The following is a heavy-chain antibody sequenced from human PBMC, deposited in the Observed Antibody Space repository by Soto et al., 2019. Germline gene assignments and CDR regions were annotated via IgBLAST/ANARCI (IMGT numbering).Heavy chain of an antibody. V-gene: IGHV1-8*01. J-gene: IGHJ3*02. D-gene: IGHD3-9*01. Sequence: ASVKVSCKASGYTFTSYDINWVRQATGQGLEWMGWMNPNSGNTDYAQKFQGRVTMTRNTSISTAYMELSRLRSDDTAVYYCARDYYDILTGYYWHAFDIWGQGTMVTVSS. CDR3: ARDYYDILTGYYWHAFDI. CDR2: MNPNSGNT. CDR1: GYTFTSYD.